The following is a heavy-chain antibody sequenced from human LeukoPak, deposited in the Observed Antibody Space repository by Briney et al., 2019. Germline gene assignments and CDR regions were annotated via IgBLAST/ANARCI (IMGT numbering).Heavy chain of an antibody. CDR1: GFTFSSYG. Sequence: PGGSLRLSCAASGFTFSSYGMHWVRQAPGKGLEWVAFIRYDGSNKYYADSVKGRFTISRDNSKNTLYLQMNSLRAEDTAVYYCAKEGGLWFGAPSFDYWGQGTLVTVSS. J-gene: IGHJ4*02. D-gene: IGHD3-10*01. CDR2: IRYDGSNK. V-gene: IGHV3-30*02. CDR3: AKEGGLWFGAPSFDY.